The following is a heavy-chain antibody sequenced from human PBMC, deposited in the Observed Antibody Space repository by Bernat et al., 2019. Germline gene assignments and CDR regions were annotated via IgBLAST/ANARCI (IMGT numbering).Heavy chain of an antibody. CDR1: GGSFSGYY. D-gene: IGHD6-13*01. CDR3: AREIAAAGRNAFDI. J-gene: IGHJ3*02. V-gene: IGHV4-34*01. CDR2: INHSGST. Sequence: QVQLQQWGAGLLKPSETLSLTCAVYGGSFSGYYWSWIRQPPGKGLEWIGEINHSGSTNYNPSLKSRVTISVDTSKNQFSLKLSSVTAADTAVYYCAREIAAAGRNAFDIWGQGTMVTVSS.